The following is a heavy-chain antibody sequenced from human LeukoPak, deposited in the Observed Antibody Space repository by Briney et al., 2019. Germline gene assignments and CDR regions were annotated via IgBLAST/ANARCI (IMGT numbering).Heavy chain of an antibody. V-gene: IGHV3-23*01. D-gene: IGHD4-17*01. CDR2: ISGRGDTT. Sequence: GGSLRLSCAASGFTFSSFAMSWVRQAPGKGLEWVSAISGRGDTTYYADSVKGRFTISRDNSKNTLYVQMNSLRAEDTAVYYCAKNRRGLPDEPFDYWGQGTLVTVSS. CDR1: GFTFSSFA. J-gene: IGHJ4*02. CDR3: AKNRRGLPDEPFDY.